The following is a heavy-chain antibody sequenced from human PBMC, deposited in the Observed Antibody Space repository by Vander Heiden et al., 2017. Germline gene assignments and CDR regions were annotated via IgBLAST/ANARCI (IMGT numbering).Heavy chain of an antibody. Sequence: QLQLVQSGAAVKKPGSSVKVSCKVSGGTFGSNGISWVRQAPGQGLEWMGGVIPIVNTVNYAQRFQGRVMITADESTNTVYMELSSLRSDDTAVYYCARDHVVVLTSIPALSGFGDGMDVWGQGTTVSVSS. J-gene: IGHJ6*02. CDR2: VIPIVNTV. V-gene: IGHV1-69*01. CDR3: ARDHVVVLTSIPALSGFGDGMDV. D-gene: IGHD2-21*01. CDR1: GGTFGSNG.